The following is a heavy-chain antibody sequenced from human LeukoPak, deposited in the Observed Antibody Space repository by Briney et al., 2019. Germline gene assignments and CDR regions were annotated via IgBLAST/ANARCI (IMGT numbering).Heavy chain of an antibody. D-gene: IGHD3-9*01. CDR2: ISGSGGST. CDR1: GFTFSSYS. CDR3: AKAPTIFLAGAFDI. V-gene: IGHV3-23*01. J-gene: IGHJ3*02. Sequence: GGSLRLSCAASGFTFSSYSMNWVRQAPGKGLEWVSAISGSGGSTYYADSVKGRFTISRDNSKNTLYLQMNSLRAEDTAVYYCAKAPTIFLAGAFDIWGQGTMVTVSS.